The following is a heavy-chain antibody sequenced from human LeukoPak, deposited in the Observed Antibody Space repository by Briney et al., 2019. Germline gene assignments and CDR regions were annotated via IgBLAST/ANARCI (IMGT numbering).Heavy chain of an antibody. CDR1: GGSISSGGYS. D-gene: IGHD2-2*01. CDR3: ARGRGVVPAAIDY. CDR2: IYHSGST. J-gene: IGHJ4*02. Sequence: PSETLSLTCAVSGGSISSGGYSWSWIRQPPGKGLEWIGYIYHSGSTYYNPSLKSRVTISVDRSKNQFSLKLSSVTAADTAVYYCARGRGVVPAAIDYWGQGTLVTVSS. V-gene: IGHV4-30-2*01.